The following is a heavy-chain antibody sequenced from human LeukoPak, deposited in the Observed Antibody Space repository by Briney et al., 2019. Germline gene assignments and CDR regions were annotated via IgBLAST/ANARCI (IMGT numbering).Heavy chain of an antibody. Sequence: SETLSLTXTVSGGSISSYYWSWIRQPPGKGLEWIGYIYYTGSTNYNPSLRSRVTISVDTSKNQFSLKLSSVTAADTAVYYCARLDGYSSSWYVNYWGPGSLVTVSS. V-gene: IGHV4-59*01. D-gene: IGHD6-13*01. J-gene: IGHJ4*02. CDR3: ARLDGYSSSWYVNY. CDR1: GGSISSYY. CDR2: IYYTGST.